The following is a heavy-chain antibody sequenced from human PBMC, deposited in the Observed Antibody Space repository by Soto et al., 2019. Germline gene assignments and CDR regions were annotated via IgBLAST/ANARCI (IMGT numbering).Heavy chain of an antibody. CDR2: IYYSGST. Sequence: SETLSLTCTVSGGSISSGGYYWSWIRQHPGKGLEWIGYIYYSGSTYYNPSLKSRVTISVDTSKNQFSLKLSSVTAADTAVYYCARDRSSSSEGGYYYYYGMDVWGQGTTVTVSS. D-gene: IGHD6-6*01. CDR3: ARDRSSSSEGGYYYYYGMDV. CDR1: GGSISSGGYY. J-gene: IGHJ6*02. V-gene: IGHV4-31*03.